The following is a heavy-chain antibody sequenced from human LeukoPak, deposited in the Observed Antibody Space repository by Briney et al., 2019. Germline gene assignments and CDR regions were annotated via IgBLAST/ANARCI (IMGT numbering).Heavy chain of an antibody. CDR3: ARDRIKDFWSGDLGVFDY. D-gene: IGHD3-3*01. J-gene: IGHJ4*02. CDR2: ISAYNGNT. Sequence: ASVKVSCKASGYTFTSYGISWVRQAPGQGLEWMGWISAYNGNTNYAQKLQGRVTMTTDTSTSTAYMELRSLRSDDTAVYYCARDRIKDFWSGDLGVFDYWGQGTVVTVSS. CDR1: GYTFTSYG. V-gene: IGHV1-18*01.